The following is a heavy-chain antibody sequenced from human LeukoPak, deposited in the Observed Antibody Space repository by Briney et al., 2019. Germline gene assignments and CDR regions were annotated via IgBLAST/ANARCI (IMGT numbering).Heavy chain of an antibody. CDR1: GYTFTSYG. V-gene: IGHV1-18*01. CDR2: ISAYNGNT. D-gene: IGHD3-22*01. CDR3: ARDGPHYYDSSAYFDY. Sequence: ASVKVSCKASGYTFTSYGISWVRQAPGQGLEWMGWISAYNGNTNYAQKLQGRVTMTTDTSTSTAYMELRSLRPDDTAVYYCARDGPHYYDSSAYFDYWGQGTLVTVSS. J-gene: IGHJ4*02.